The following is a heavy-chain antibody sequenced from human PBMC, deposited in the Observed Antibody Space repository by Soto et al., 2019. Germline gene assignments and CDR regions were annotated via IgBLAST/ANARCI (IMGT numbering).Heavy chain of an antibody. CDR1: SDSMNSGGYY. CDR3: ARRGGSSSGYYYYAMDV. J-gene: IGHJ6*02. Sequence: SETLSLTCSVSSDSMNSGGYYWSWVRQHPGKGLEWIGYIYSNGDTYYNPSLKSRVTISVDTSKNQFSLNLTSVTAADTAVYYCARRGGSSSGYYYYAMDVWGQGTTVTVSS. V-gene: IGHV4-31*03. CDR2: IYSNGDT. D-gene: IGHD6-6*01.